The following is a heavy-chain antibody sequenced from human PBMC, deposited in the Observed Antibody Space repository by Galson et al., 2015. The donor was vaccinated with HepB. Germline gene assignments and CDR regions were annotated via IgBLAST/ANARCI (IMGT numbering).Heavy chain of an antibody. Sequence: LSLTCAVYGRSFSDNYWSWIRQSPGKGLGWIGKINHSGSTNYNPSLKSRVTISVDTSKNQFSLKLSSVTAADTAVYYCAREGLWSDVFDVWGQGTMVTVSS. CDR3: AREGLWSDVFDV. D-gene: IGHD3-10*01. J-gene: IGHJ3*01. V-gene: IGHV4-34*01. CDR2: INHSGST. CDR1: GRSFSDNY.